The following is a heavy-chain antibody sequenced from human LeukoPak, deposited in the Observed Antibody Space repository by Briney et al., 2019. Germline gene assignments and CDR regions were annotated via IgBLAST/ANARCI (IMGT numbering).Heavy chain of an antibody. J-gene: IGHJ4*02. CDR3: ARHLSGVTGYTYGRGIDY. CDR2: IYHSGST. Sequence: SETLSLTCAVSGGSISSSNWWSWVRQPPGKGLEWIGEIYHSGSTNYNPSLKSRVTISVDKSKNQFSLKLSSVTAADTAVYYCARHLSGVTGYTYGRGIDYWGQGTLVTVSS. V-gene: IGHV4-4*02. CDR1: GGSISSSNW. D-gene: IGHD5-18*01.